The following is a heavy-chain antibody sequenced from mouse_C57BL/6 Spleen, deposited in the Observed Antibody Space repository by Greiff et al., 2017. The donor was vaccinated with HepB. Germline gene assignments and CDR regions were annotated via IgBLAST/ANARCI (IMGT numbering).Heavy chain of an antibody. Sequence: EVMLVESGGGLVKPGGSLKLSCAASGFTFSDYGMHWVRQAPEKGLEWVAYISSGSSTIYYADKVKGRFTISRDNAKNTLFLQMTRLRSEDTAMYYCAKGDYDPLYFDYWGQGTTLTVSS. CDR2: ISSGSSTI. CDR1: GFTFSDYG. CDR3: AKGDYDPLYFDY. D-gene: IGHD2-4*01. V-gene: IGHV5-17*01. J-gene: IGHJ2*01.